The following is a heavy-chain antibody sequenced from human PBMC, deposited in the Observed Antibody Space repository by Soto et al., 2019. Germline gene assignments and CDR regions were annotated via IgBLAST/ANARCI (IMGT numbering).Heavy chain of an antibody. D-gene: IGHD1-26*01. CDR3: ARGGSLYWYFDL. CDR1: GYTFTSYD. V-gene: IGHV1-8*01. Sequence: ASVKVSCKSSGYTFTSYDINWVRQATGQGLEWMGWMNPNSGNTGYAQKFQGRVTMTRNTSISTAYMELSSLRSEDTAVYYCARGGSLYWYFDLWGRGTLVTVS. CDR2: MNPNSGNT. J-gene: IGHJ2*01.